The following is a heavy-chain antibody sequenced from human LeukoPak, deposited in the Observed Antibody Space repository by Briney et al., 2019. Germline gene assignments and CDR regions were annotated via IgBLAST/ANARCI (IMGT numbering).Heavy chain of an antibody. CDR2: IIPIFGTA. J-gene: IGHJ5*02. CDR3: ARDNYAGANWFDP. CDR1: GYTFTGYY. D-gene: IGHD1-7*01. Sequence: SVKVSCKASGYTFTGYYMHWVRQAPGQGLEWKGGIIPIFGTANYAQKFQGRVTITTDESTSTAYMELSSLRSEDTAVYYCARDNYAGANWFDPWGQGTLVTVSS. V-gene: IGHV1-69*05.